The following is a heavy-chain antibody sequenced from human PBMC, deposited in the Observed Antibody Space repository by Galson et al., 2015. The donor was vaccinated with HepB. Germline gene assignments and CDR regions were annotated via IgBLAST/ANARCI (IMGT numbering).Heavy chain of an antibody. Sequence: CAISGDSVSSNSAAWNWIRHSPSRGLEWLGRTYYRAKWYTDYGVSVKSRITINPDTSKNQFSLQLTSVTPEDAAVYYCARVSGTIYYYGMDVWGQGTRSPSP. J-gene: IGHJ6*02. V-gene: IGHV6-1*01. CDR1: GDSVSSNSAA. CDR3: ARVSGTIYYYGMDV. D-gene: IGHD6-13*01. CDR2: TYYRAKWYT.